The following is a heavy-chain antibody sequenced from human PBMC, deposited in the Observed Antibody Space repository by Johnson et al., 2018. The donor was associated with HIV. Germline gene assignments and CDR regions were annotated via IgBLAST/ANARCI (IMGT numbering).Heavy chain of an antibody. CDR2: ISSSGSTI. Sequence: QVQLVESGGGLVKPGGSLRLSCAASGFTFSDYYMSWIRQAPGKGLEWVSYISSSGSTIYYADSVKGRFTISRDNAKNTLYLQMNSLRAEDTAVYYCARDSVILVDGDCFSWSALSGPFDIWGQGTMVTVSS. CDR1: GFTFSDYY. V-gene: IGHV3-11*01. J-gene: IGHJ3*02. D-gene: IGHD2-21*01. CDR3: ARDSVILVDGDCFSWSALSGPFDI.